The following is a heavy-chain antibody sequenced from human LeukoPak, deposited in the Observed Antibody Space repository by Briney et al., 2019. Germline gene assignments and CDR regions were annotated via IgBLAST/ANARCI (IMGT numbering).Heavy chain of an antibody. J-gene: IGHJ4*02. CDR3: VRPDYTGWNYFDH. CDR2: IYYSERT. CDR1: GGSMNSHY. V-gene: IGHV4-59*08. Sequence: SETLSLTCTVSGGSMNSHYWSWIRQPPGKVLQWIGDIYYSERTNYNPSLRSRVTISVDTSKNQLSLKLTSVLAADTAMYYCVRPDYTGWNYFDHWGQGILVTVSS. D-gene: IGHD5-12*01.